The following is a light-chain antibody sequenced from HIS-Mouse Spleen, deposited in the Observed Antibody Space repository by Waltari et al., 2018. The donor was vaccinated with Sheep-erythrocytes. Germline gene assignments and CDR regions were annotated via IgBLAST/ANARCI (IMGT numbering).Light chain of an antibody. Sequence: EIVMTQSPATLSVSPGERATLSCRASQSVSSNFAWYQQKPGQAPRLLIYGASTRATGIPARFSGSGSGTEFTLTISSMQSEDFAVYYCQQYNNWPPGTFGQGTKLDIK. V-gene: IGKV3-15*01. CDR1: QSVSSN. CDR2: GAS. CDR3: QQYNNWPPGT. J-gene: IGKJ2*02.